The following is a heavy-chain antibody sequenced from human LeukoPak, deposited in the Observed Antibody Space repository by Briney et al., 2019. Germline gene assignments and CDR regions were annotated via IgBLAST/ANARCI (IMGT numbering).Heavy chain of an antibody. V-gene: IGHV3-30*09. CDR3: VSPTADYPFLYYFDS. J-gene: IGHJ4*02. Sequence: PGGALVLSWAASGFLFNSYSIHGGRQAPGKGLGWVAVISSDGNSKNFALSVKGRFAISRDNSKNTLFLQMNNLRSEDTALYYCVSPTADYPFLYYFDSWGQGTLVTVSS. CDR2: ISSDGNSK. D-gene: IGHD5-12*01. CDR1: GFLFNSYS.